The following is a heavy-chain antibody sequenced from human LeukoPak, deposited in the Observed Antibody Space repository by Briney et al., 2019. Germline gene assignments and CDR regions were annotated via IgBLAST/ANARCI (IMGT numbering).Heavy chain of an antibody. CDR3: ARDLSYFSFDD. CDR2: ISGSGGST. CDR1: GFTFSSYA. V-gene: IGHV3-23*01. D-gene: IGHD2-21*01. Sequence: PGGSLRLSCAASGFTFSSYAMSWVRQAPGKGLEWVSTISGSGGSTSYADSVKGRFTISRDNSKNTLYLQMNSLRVEDTAMYYCARDLSYFSFDDWGQGTTVTVSS. J-gene: IGHJ6*02.